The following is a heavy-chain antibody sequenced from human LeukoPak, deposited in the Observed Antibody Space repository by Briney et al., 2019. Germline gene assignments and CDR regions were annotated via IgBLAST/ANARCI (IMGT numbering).Heavy chain of an antibody. CDR1: GYTFTSYA. V-gene: IGHV1-3*01. D-gene: IGHD2/OR15-2a*01. CDR3: ARDLWDYYYYGMDV. CDR2: INAGNGNT. J-gene: IGHJ6*02. Sequence: ASVKVSCKASGYTFTSYAMHWVRQAPGQRLKWMGWINAGNGNTKYSQKFQGRVTITADESTSTAYMELSSLRSEDTAVYYCARDLWDYYYYGMDVWGRGTTVTVSS.